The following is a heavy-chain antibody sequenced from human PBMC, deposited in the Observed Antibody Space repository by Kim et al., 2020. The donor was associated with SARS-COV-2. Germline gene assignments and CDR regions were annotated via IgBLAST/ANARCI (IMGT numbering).Heavy chain of an antibody. CDR1: GFTFSSYA. CDR3: ARSAPDSTGYFDY. Sequence: GGSLRLSCAASGFTFSSYAMHWVRQAPGKGLEYVSFIGSNGDNTYYEDSVKGRFTISRDNSENTLYLQVGSLRTEDMAVYFCARSAPDSTGYFDYWGQGT. J-gene: IGHJ4*02. CDR2: IGSNGDNT. D-gene: IGHD3-22*01. V-gene: IGHV3-64*02.